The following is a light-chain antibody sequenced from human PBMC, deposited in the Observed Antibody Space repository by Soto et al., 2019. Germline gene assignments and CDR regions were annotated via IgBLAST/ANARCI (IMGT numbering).Light chain of an antibody. V-gene: IGKV3-20*01. CDR1: QSVSSNY. CDR3: QQYGSSPTWT. Sequence: EIALTQSPGTLYLSPGERATLSCRAIQSVSSNYLAWYQQKPGQAPRLLIYGASTRATGIPDRFSGSGSGTDFTLTISRLEPEDSAVYYCQQYGSSPTWTFGQGTKVDI. J-gene: IGKJ1*01. CDR2: GAS.